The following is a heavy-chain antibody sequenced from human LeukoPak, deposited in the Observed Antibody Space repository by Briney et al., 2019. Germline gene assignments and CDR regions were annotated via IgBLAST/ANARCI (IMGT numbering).Heavy chain of an antibody. Sequence: GGSLRLSCAASGFTFSSYSMNWVRQSPGKGLEWVSSISSSSTYIYYADSVKGRFTISRDNAKNSLSLQTNSLRAEDTAVYYCATASGYDFAYYYMDVWGKGTTVTVSS. V-gene: IGHV3-21*01. CDR2: ISSSSTYI. J-gene: IGHJ6*03. CDR1: GFTFSSYS. CDR3: ATASGYDFAYYYMDV. D-gene: IGHD5-12*01.